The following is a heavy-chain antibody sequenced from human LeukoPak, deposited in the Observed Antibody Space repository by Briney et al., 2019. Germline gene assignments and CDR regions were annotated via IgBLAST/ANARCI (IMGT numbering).Heavy chain of an antibody. CDR2: VDGGGGGT. CDR3: AKQSAGSAAWYSLHYDF. CDR1: GFTLSSYA. J-gene: IGHJ4*02. Sequence: GALRLSCAASGFTLSSYAMTWVRQAPGRGLEWVSSVDGGGGGTYYADSVKGRFTISRDNSKDTLYLQMNGLRAEDTAVYFCAKQSAGSAAWYSLHYDFWGQGTLVTVSS. D-gene: IGHD6-13*01. V-gene: IGHV3-23*01.